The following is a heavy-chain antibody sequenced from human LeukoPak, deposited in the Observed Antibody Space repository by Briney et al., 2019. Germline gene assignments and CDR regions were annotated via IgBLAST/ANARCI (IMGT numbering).Heavy chain of an antibody. CDR1: GYTFTTYD. V-gene: IGHV1-8*01. CDR2: MSPKNGRT. CDR3: AREAGIEGYNL. Sequence: PVASVTVSCKASGYTFTTYDIHWVRQAPGQGLEWMGWMSPKNGRTGSAQNFQGRVTMTRNTDINTAYMELSSLTFDGTAVYYCAREAGIEGYNLWGQGTLVTVSS. J-gene: IGHJ5*02. D-gene: IGHD5-24*01.